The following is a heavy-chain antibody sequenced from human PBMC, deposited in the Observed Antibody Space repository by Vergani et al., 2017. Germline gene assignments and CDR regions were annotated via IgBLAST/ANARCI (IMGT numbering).Heavy chain of an antibody. CDR3: ARDRSDCSSTSCYTPAIS. D-gene: IGHD2-2*01. CDR2: ISPYNGNT. CDR1: GYTFTSYG. Sequence: QVQLVQSGAEVKKPGASVKVSCKTSGYTFTSYGISWVRRAPGQGLEWMGWISPYNGNTNYAQKLQGRVTMTTDTSTSTAYMGLRSLRSDDTAVYYCARDRSDCSSTSCYTPAISWGQGTLVTVSS. J-gene: IGHJ5*02. V-gene: IGHV1-18*01.